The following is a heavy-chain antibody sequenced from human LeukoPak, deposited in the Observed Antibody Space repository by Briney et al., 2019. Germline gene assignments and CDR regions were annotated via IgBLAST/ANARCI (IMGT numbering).Heavy chain of an antibody. D-gene: IGHD1-26*01. CDR1: GFIFSDYY. Sequence: GGSLRLSCAASGFIFSDYYMSWIRQAPAKGLEWVSYISSGGSTIYYADSVKGRFTISRDNAKNSLYLQMNSLRAEDTAVYYCAFNWIGLLSGYFDHWGQGTLVPVSS. CDR2: ISSGGSTI. CDR3: AFNWIGLLSGYFDH. V-gene: IGHV3-11*01. J-gene: IGHJ4*02.